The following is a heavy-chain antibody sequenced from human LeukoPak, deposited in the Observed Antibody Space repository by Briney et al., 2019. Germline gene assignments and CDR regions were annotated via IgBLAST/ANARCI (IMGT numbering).Heavy chain of an antibody. CDR3: ARDTFRGWSAFDF. V-gene: IGHV3-23*01. D-gene: IGHD6-19*01. J-gene: IGHJ4*02. CDR2: ISGSGGST. CDR1: GFTFSSYA. Sequence: PGGSLRLSCAASGFTFSSYAMSWVRQAPGKGLEWVSAISGSGGSTYYADSVKGRFTISRDNFKDTLYLQMNSLRVEDTAIYYCARDTFRGWSAFDFWGQGTLVTVSS.